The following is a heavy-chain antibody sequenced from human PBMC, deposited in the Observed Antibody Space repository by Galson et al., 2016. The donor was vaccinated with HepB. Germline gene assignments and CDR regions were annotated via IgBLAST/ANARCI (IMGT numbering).Heavy chain of an antibody. CDR3: AKDRFGDCGGRFGS. Sequence: SLRLSCAASGFTFSTYAMHWVRQAPGKGLEWVAVIPDDGSNDYYADSVKGRFTISRDNSKNTLYLQMNILRAEDTAVYYCAKDRFGDCGGRFGSWGQGTLVTVSS. D-gene: IGHD4-23*01. J-gene: IGHJ4*02. V-gene: IGHV3-30*18. CDR2: IPDDGSND. CDR1: GFTFSTYA.